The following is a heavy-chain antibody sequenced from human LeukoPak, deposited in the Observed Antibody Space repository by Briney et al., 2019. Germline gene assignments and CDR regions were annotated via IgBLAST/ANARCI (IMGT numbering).Heavy chain of an antibody. CDR3: ARDRVPRGFRIDSSGYPDY. CDR2: INPNSGGT. J-gene: IGHJ4*02. Sequence: ASVKVSCKASGYTFTGYYMHWVRQAPGQGLEWMGWINPNSGGTNYAQKFQGRVTMTRDTSISTAYMELSRLRSDDTAVYYCARDRVPRGFRIDSSGYPDYWGQGTLVTVSS. CDR1: GYTFTGYY. D-gene: IGHD3-22*01. V-gene: IGHV1-2*02.